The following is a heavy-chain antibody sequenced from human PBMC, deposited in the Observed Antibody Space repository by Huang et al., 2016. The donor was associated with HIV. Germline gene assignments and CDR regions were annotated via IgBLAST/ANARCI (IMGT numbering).Heavy chain of an antibody. CDR2: VNDSGAT. CDR1: GGSFTGNY. CDR3: ARQWTILEWLLGLDV. D-gene: IGHD3-3*01. J-gene: IGHJ6*02. V-gene: IGHV4-34*02. Sequence: QMQLQQRGAGLLKPSETLSLTCGVSGGSFTGNYLTWIRQAPGKGLEWNGEVNDSGATTYNPALNGRGTISLDKSNRELALNLRSVTAADTAVYYCARQWTILEWLLGLDVWGQGTTVIVSS.